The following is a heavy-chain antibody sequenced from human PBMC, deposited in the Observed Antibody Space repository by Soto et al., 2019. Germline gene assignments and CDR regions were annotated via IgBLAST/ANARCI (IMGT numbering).Heavy chain of an antibody. V-gene: IGHV5-51*01. D-gene: IGHD3-10*01. CDR2: IYPGDSDT. CDR1: GYSFTSYW. CDR3: ARPTYYYGSGSSEYYYYYGLDV. Sequence: GESLKISCKGSGYSFTSYWIGWVRQMPGKGLEWMGIIYPGDSDTRYSPSFQGQVTISADKSISTAYLQWSSLKASDTAMYYCARPTYYYGSGSSEYYYYYGLDVWGQGTTVTVSS. J-gene: IGHJ6*02.